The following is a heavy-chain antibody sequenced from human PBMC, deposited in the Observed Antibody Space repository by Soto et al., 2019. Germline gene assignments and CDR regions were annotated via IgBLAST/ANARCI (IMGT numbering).Heavy chain of an antibody. CDR2: INHSGST. Sequence: SETLSLTCAVYGGSFSGYYWSWIRQPPGKGLEWIGEINHSGSTNYNPSLKSRVTISVDTSKNQCSLKLSSVTAADTAVYYCARPPITMVRGVTRLYGMDVWGQGTTVTVSS. CDR3: ARPPITMVRGVTRLYGMDV. D-gene: IGHD3-10*01. V-gene: IGHV4-34*01. CDR1: GGSFSGYY. J-gene: IGHJ6*02.